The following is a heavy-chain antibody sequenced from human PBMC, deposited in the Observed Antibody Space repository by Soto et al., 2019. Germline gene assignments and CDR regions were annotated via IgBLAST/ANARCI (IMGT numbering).Heavy chain of an antibody. J-gene: IGHJ5*02. CDR1: GGSISSSSYY. CDR2: IYYSGST. Sequence: QLQLQESGPGLVKPSETLSLTCTVSGGSISSSSYYWGWMRQPPGKGLEWIGSIYYSGSTYYNPSLKSRVTISVDTSKNQFSLKLSSVTAADTAVYYCARHLHPQLEGNWFDPGGQGTLVTVSS. V-gene: IGHV4-39*01. D-gene: IGHD6-6*01. CDR3: ARHLHPQLEGNWFDP.